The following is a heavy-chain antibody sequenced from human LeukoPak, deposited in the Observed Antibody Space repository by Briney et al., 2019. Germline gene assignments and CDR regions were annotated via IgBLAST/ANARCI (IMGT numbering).Heavy chain of an antibody. V-gene: IGHV3-7*01. D-gene: IGHD1-26*01. CDR1: GFSFNSYW. CDR3: ARVVGATNDY. J-gene: IGHJ4*02. CDR2: INQDGSEK. Sequence: GGSLRLSRAASGFSFNSYWMSWVRQAPGKGLECVANINQDGSEKYYVDSVKGRFTIPRDNAKKSLYLQMNSLRAEDTAVYYCARVVGATNDYWGQGTLVTVSS.